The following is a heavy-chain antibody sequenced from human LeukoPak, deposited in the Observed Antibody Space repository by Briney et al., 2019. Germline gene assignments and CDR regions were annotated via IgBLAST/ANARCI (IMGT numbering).Heavy chain of an antibody. CDR2: IIPILGIA. J-gene: IGHJ1*01. CDR1: GGTFSRYA. V-gene: IGHV1-69*10. Sequence: VEFSFKASGGTFSRYAISWVRQAPGRGLEWMGRIIPILGIANYAQKFQGRVTITADKSTSTAYMELSSLRSEDTAVYYCADEYFQHWGQGTLVTVSS. CDR3: ADEYFQH.